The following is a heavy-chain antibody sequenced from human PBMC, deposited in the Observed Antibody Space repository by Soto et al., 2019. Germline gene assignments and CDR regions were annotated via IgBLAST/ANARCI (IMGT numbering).Heavy chain of an antibody. CDR1: GGSISSYY. J-gene: IGHJ4*02. CDR3: ARHPGVRYFDY. CDR2: IYYSGST. V-gene: IGHV4-59*08. Sequence: SETLSLTCTVSGGSISSYYWSWIRQPPGKGLEWIGYIYYSGSTNYNPSLKSRVTISVDTSKNQFSLKLSSVTAADTAVYYCARHPGVRYFDYWGQGTLVTVSS. D-gene: IGHD2-8*01.